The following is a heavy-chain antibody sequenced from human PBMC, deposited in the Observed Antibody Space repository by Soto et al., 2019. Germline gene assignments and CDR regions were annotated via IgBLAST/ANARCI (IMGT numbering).Heavy chain of an antibody. CDR1: GFTFSSYA. CDR3: ANEIYSSSWYVLDY. Sequence: PVGSLRLSFAASGFTFSSYAMSWVRQAPGKGLEWVSAISGSGGSTYYADSVKGRFTISRDNSKNTLYLQMNSLRAEDTAVYYCANEIYSSSWYVLDYWGQGTLVTVSS. D-gene: IGHD6-13*01. V-gene: IGHV3-23*01. CDR2: ISGSGGST. J-gene: IGHJ4*02.